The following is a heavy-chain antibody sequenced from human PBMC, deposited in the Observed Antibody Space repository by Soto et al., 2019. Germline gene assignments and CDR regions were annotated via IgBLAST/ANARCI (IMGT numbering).Heavy chain of an antibody. Sequence: ASVKVSCKASGYTFTSYYMHWVRQAPGQGLEWMGIINPSGGSTSYAQKFQGRVTMTRDTSTSTVYMELSSLRSEDTAVYYCARDVFPRIAAAGPLHYYYMDVWGKGTTVTVSS. D-gene: IGHD6-13*01. J-gene: IGHJ6*03. CDR2: INPSGGST. V-gene: IGHV1-46*03. CDR1: GYTFTSYY. CDR3: ARDVFPRIAAAGPLHYYYMDV.